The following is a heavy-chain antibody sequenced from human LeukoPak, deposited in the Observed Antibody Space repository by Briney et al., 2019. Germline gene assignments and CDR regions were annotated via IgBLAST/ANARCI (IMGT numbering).Heavy chain of an antibody. Sequence: ASVKVSCKASGYTFTSYDINWVRQATGQGLEWMGWMNPKSGNTGYAQKFQGRVTITRNTSISTAYMELSSLRSEDTAVYYCARGKAITIFGVVIRSSPFDYWGQGTLVTVSS. D-gene: IGHD3-3*01. CDR3: ARGKAITIFGVVIRSSPFDY. V-gene: IGHV1-8*03. CDR2: MNPKSGNT. CDR1: GYTFTSYD. J-gene: IGHJ4*02.